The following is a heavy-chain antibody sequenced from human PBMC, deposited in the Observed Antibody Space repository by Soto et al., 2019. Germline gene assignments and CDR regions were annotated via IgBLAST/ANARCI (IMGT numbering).Heavy chain of an antibody. J-gene: IGHJ6*02. CDR1: GGTFSSYA. V-gene: IGHV1-69*13. D-gene: IGHD3-10*01. CDR2: IIPIFGTA. Sequence: SVKVSCKASGGTFSSYAISWVRQAPGQGLEWMGGIIPIFGTANYAQKFQGRVTITADESTSTAYMELSSLRSEDTAVYYCARIPQYYYGSGSYNDYYGMDVWGQGTTVTVSS. CDR3: ARIPQYYYGSGSYNDYYGMDV.